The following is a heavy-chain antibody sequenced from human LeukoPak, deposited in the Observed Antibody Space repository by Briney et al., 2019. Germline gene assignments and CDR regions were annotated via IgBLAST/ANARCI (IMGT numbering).Heavy chain of an antibody. CDR1: DDSITIYY. D-gene: IGHD3-22*01. V-gene: IGHV4-59*12. CDR2: IDHTGTT. CDR3: ARDEYYYDSSGRHSFDY. Sequence: SETLSLTCSVSDDSITIYYWTWIRQPPGKGLEWIGYIDHTGTTNYNPSLNSRVTISRDTSKNHFSLQLSSVTAADTAVYYCARDEYYYDSSGRHSFDYWGQGTLVTVSS. J-gene: IGHJ4*02.